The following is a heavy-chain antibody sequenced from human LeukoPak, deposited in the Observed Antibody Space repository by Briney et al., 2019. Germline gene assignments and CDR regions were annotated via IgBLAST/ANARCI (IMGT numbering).Heavy chain of an antibody. J-gene: IGHJ4*02. CDR3: AHRDVLQGSFDY. CDR1: GGTFSSYA. CDR2: IIPILGIA. Sequence: SVKVSCKASGGTFSSYAISWVRQAPGQGLEWMGRIIPILGIANYAQKFQGRVTITADKSTSTAYMELSSLRSEDTAVYYCAHRDVLQGSFDYWSQGTLVTVSS. V-gene: IGHV1-69*04. D-gene: IGHD3-10*01.